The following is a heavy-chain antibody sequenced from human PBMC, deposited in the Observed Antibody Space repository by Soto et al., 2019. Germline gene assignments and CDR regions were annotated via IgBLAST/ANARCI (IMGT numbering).Heavy chain of an antibody. CDR2: ISANGQGI. V-gene: IGHV3-23*01. CDR1: GFTFSTYA. Sequence: GSLRLSCAASGFTFSTYALSWVRQAPGKGLEWVSAISANGQGIYYADSVRGRFTISRDNSKNTIFLHMDSLRAEDTAVYYCAKDRNYPRDQFHYWGQGTLVTVSS. J-gene: IGHJ4*02. D-gene: IGHD1-7*01. CDR3: AKDRNYPRDQFHY.